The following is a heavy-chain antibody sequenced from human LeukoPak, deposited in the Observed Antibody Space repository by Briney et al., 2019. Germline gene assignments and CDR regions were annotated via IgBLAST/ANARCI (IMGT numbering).Heavy chain of an antibody. CDR1: GYTFTGYY. J-gene: IGHJ4*02. D-gene: IGHD3-3*01. CDR2: ISAYNGNT. Sequence: ASVKVSCKASGYTFTGYYMHWVRQAPGQGLEWMGWISAYNGNTNYAQKLQGGVTMTTDTSTSTAYMELRSLRSDDTAVYYCARPSGYDFWSGYPYFDYWGQGTLVTVSS. CDR3: ARPSGYDFWSGYPYFDY. V-gene: IGHV1-18*04.